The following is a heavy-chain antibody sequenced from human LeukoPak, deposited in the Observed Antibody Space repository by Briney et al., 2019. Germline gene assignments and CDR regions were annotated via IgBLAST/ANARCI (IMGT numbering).Heavy chain of an antibody. CDR2: ISGNSVST. CDR1: GFTFSSYA. CDR3: AMKAVPRPRLYDF. V-gene: IGHV3-23*01. D-gene: IGHD2-2*02. J-gene: IGHJ3*01. Sequence: AGGSLRLSCAASGFTFSSYAMSWVRQAPGKGLEWVSGISGNSVSTYYADSVKGRFTISRDNSKNTLYLQMNSPRADDTAVYYCAMKAVPRPRLYDFWGQGTVVTVSS.